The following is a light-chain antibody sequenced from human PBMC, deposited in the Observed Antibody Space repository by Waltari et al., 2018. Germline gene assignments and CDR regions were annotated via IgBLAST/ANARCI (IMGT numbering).Light chain of an antibody. CDR2: GVS. CDR3: HQTHSSPRT. CDR1: QSVGIN. J-gene: IGKJ2*02. V-gene: IGKV1-39*01. Sequence: DIQMTQSPSLLSASVGDRVTITCRASQSVGINLNWYQQKPGQAPNLLIFGVSSLHGGAPSRFSGSGSETVFSLTIRGLQPEDVATYYCHQTHSSPRTFGQGTKVEIK.